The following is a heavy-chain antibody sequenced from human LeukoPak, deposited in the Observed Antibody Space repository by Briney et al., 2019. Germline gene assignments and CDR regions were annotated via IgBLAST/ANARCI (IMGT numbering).Heavy chain of an antibody. V-gene: IGHV1-2*02. D-gene: IGHD2-15*01. CDR2: INPNSGGT. CDR3: ARGIAGVDY. Sequence: GSVRVSCKASGYTFTGYYMHWVRQAPGQGLEWMGWINPNSGGTNYAQKFQGRFTITRDTSISTAYMELSRLRSDDTAVYYCARGIAGVDYWGQGTLVTVSS. J-gene: IGHJ4*02. CDR1: GYTFTGYY.